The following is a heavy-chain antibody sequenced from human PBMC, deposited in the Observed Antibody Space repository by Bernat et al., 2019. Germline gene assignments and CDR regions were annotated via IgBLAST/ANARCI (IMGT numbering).Heavy chain of an antibody. Sequence: EVQLVESGGGLVQPGGSLRLSCAASGFTFSSYDMHWVRQATGKGLEWVSAIGTAGDPYYPGSVKGRFTISRENAKNSLYLQMNSLRAGDTAVYYCARAAGRGRYDYIWGSYREYYFDYWGQGTLVTVSS. CDR3: ARAAGRGRYDYIWGSYREYYFDY. J-gene: IGHJ4*02. CDR2: IGTAGDP. D-gene: IGHD3-16*02. CDR1: GFTFSSYD. V-gene: IGHV3-13*05.